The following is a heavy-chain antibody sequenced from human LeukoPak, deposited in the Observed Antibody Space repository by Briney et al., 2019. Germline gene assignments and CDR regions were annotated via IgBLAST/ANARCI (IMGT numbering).Heavy chain of an antibody. CDR1: GGSISKYF. J-gene: IGHJ4*02. Sequence: PSETLSLTCTVSGGSISKYFWSWIRQPPGKELEWIGSVDKSGSTKYNPSLKSQVTISVDTSKNQFSLRLRSVTAADTAVYYCARLLRGDTGGFFDDWGQGTLVTVSS. CDR2: VDKSGST. V-gene: IGHV4-4*08. D-gene: IGHD2-21*02. CDR3: ARLLRGDTGGFFDD.